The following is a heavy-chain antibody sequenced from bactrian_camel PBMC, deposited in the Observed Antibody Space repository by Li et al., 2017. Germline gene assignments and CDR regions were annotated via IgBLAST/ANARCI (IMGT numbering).Heavy chain of an antibody. Sequence: HVQLVESGGGLVQPGGSLRLSCVGSGFTFSWSGMSWVRQAPGKGLEWVSSIYSDGSYTSYADSVKGRFTISRDNAKNTVYLQMNSLKSEDTALYYCATKYCSGEYCYTTAGFGYWGQGTQVTV. V-gene: IGHV3S7*01. CDR1: GFTFSWSG. CDR3: ATKYCSGEYCYTTAGFGY. J-gene: IGHJ6*01. CDR2: IYSDGSYT. D-gene: IGHD2*01.